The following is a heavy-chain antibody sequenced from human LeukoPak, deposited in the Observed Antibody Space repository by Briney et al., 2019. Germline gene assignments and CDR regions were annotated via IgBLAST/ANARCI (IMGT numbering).Heavy chain of an antibody. CDR3: ARDYSRTASFSDY. Sequence: GGSLRLSCAASGFTFSSYEMNWVRQAPGKGLEWVANIKQDGSEKYYVDSVKGRFTISRDNAKNSLYLQMNSLRAEDTAVYYCARDYSRTASFSDYWGQGTLVTVSS. CDR1: GFTFSSYE. D-gene: IGHD6-13*01. CDR2: IKQDGSEK. V-gene: IGHV3-7*01. J-gene: IGHJ4*02.